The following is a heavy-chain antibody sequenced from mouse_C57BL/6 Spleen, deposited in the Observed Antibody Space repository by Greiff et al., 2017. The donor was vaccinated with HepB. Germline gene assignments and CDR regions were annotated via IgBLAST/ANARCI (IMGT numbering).Heavy chain of an antibody. CDR1: GYTFTSYK. V-gene: IGHV1-4*01. CDR3: AKLEVHDYYDY. Sequence: QVHVKQSGAELARPGASVKMSCKASGYTFTSYKMHWVKQRPGQGLEWIGYINPSSGYTKYNQKFKDKATLTADKSSSTAYMQLSSLTSEDSAVYYCAKLEVHDYYDYWGKGTTLTVSS. CDR2: INPSSGYT. J-gene: IGHJ2*01. D-gene: IGHD2-3*01.